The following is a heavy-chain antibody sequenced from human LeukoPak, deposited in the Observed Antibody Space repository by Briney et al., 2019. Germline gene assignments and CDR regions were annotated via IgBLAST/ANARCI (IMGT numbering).Heavy chain of an antibody. CDR2: IWYDGSNK. J-gene: IGHJ3*02. D-gene: IGHD1-26*01. V-gene: IGHV3-33*01. CDR1: GFTFSSYG. Sequence: PGGSLRLSCAASGFTFSSYGMHWVRQAPGKGLEWVAVIWYDGSNKYYADSVKGRFTISRDNSKNTLYLQMNSPRAEDTAVYYCAREAGEVGAPPGYAFDIWGQGTMVTVSS. CDR3: AREAGEVGAPPGYAFDI.